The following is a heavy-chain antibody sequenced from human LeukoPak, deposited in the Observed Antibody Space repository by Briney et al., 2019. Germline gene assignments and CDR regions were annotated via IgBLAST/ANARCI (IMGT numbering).Heavy chain of an antibody. CDR2: INHSGST. J-gene: IGHJ6*02. D-gene: IGHD2-2*02. V-gene: IGHV4-34*01. CDR1: DGSFSGYY. CDR3: ARGPPNIVVVPAAIRGYGMDV. Sequence: SETLSLTCAVYDGSFSGYYWSWIRQPPGKGLEWIGEINHSGSTNYNPSLKSRVTISVDTSKNQFSLKLSSVTAADTAVYYCARGPPNIVVVPAAIRGYGMDVWGQGTTVTVSS.